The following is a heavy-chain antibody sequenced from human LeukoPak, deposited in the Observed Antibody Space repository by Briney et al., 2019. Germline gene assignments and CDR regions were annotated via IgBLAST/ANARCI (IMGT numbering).Heavy chain of an antibody. CDR1: GFTFSSYA. J-gene: IGHJ4*02. CDR2: ISYDGSNK. Sequence: PGRSLRLSCAASGFTFSSYAMHWVRQAPGKGLEWVAVISYDGSNKYYADSVKGRFTISRDNSKNTLYLQMNSLRAEDTGLYYCARLSVGVPDWGQGTLVTVSS. V-gene: IGHV3-30*04. CDR3: ARLSVGVPD. D-gene: IGHD1-26*01.